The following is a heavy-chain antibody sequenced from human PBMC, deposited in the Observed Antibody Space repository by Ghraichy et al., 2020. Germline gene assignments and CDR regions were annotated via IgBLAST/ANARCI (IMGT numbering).Heavy chain of an antibody. V-gene: IGHV3-7*01. CDR3: ARDYYVLDDAFDI. D-gene: IGHD3-10*02. CDR1: GFTFSSYW. Sequence: GGSLRLSCAASGFTFSSYWMSWVRQAPGKGLEWVANIKQDGSEKYYVDSVKGRFTISRDNAKNSLYLQMNSLRAEDTAGYYCARDYYVLDDAFDIWGQGTMVTVSS. J-gene: IGHJ3*02. CDR2: IKQDGSEK.